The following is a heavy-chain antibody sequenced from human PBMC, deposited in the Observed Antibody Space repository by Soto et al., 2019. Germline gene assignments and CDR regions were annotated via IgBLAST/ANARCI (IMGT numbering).Heavy chain of an antibody. Sequence: QVQLVESGGGVVQPGRSLRLSCAASGFTFSSYGMHWVRQAPGKGLEWVAVIWYDGSNKYYADSVKGRFTISRDNSKNTLYLQMNSLRAEDTAVYYCAREGIAARPMNGTSRWYFDLWGRGTLVTVSS. CDR3: AREGIAARPMNGTSRWYFDL. J-gene: IGHJ2*01. CDR1: GFTFSSYG. D-gene: IGHD6-6*01. V-gene: IGHV3-33*01. CDR2: IWYDGSNK.